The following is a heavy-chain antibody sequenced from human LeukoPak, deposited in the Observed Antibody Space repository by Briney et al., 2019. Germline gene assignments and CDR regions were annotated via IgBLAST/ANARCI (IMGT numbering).Heavy chain of an antibody. J-gene: IGHJ6*02. Sequence: GGSLRLSCAASGFTFSNAWMSWVRQAPGKGLEWVGHIKTKTDGGTTDYAAPVKGRFTISRDDSRTTLYLQMNSLKTEDTAVYYCTTGSESGYARYSYGMDVWGQGTTVTVSS. CDR3: TTGSESGYARYSYGMDV. V-gene: IGHV3-15*01. CDR2: IKTKTDGGTT. D-gene: IGHD5-12*01. CDR1: GFTFSNAW.